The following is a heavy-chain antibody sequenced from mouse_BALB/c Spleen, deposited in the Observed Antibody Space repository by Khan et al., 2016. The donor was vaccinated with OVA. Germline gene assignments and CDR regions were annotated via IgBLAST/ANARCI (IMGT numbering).Heavy chain of an antibody. V-gene: IGHV1-4*01. CDR1: GYTFTSYT. J-gene: IGHJ3*01. CDR3: VGAGAYFRYDGWFDY. CDR2: INPSNGYT. Sequence: QVQLVESGAELATPGASVKMSCKASGYTFTSYTIHWIKLRPGQGLEWIGYINPSNGYTNYNQKFKDKATLTADKSSTTAYMQLSSLTSDASAIYNCVGAGAYFRYDGWFDYWGQGTLVTVSA. D-gene: IGHD2-14*01.